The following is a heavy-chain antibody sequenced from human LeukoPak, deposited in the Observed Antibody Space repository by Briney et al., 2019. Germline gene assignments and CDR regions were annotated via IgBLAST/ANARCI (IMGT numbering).Heavy chain of an antibody. CDR1: GFTFGDYL. CDR3: SRGSGWLSVY. Sequence: PGGSLRLSCTASGFTFGDYLMSWFRQAPGKGLEWIGFISGGTTEYAASVKGRFTISRDDSTSIAYLQMNSLTTEDTAEYYRSRGSGWLSVYWGQGTLVTVSS. V-gene: IGHV3-49*03. D-gene: IGHD6-19*01. J-gene: IGHJ4*02. CDR2: ISGGTT.